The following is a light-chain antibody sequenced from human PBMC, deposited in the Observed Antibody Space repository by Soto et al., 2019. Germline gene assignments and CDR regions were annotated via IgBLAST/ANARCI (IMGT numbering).Light chain of an antibody. J-gene: IGKJ2*01. V-gene: IGKV1-9*01. CDR2: TAS. Sequence: IQLTQSPSSLSASVGDRVTITCRVSQGISSYLAWYQQKPGKAPKLLIYTASTLQSGVPSRFSGSGSGTDFTLTISSLQPEDFGTYYCQQLNSYPYTFGQGTKLEIK. CDR3: QQLNSYPYT. CDR1: QGISSY.